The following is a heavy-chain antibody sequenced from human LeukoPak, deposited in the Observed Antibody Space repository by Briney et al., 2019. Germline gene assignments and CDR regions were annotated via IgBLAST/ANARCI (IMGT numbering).Heavy chain of an antibody. J-gene: IGHJ6*03. V-gene: IGHV3-30*04. Sequence: GGSLRLSCAASGFTFSSYAMHWVRQAPGKGLEWVAVISYDGSNKYYADSVKGRFTISRDNSKDTLYLQMNSLRAEDTAVYYCARDRVAAAGTRGYYYYYYYMDVWGKGTTVTVS. D-gene: IGHD6-13*01. CDR3: ARDRVAAAGTRGYYYYYYYMDV. CDR1: GFTFSSYA. CDR2: ISYDGSNK.